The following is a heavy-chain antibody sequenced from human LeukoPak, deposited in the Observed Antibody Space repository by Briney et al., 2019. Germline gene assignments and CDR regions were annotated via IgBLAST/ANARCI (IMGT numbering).Heavy chain of an antibody. Sequence: GGSLRLSCAASGFPFSGYGMHWVRQAPGKGLEWVSVIYSGGSTYYADSVKGRFTISRDNSKNTLYLQMNSLRAEDTAVYYCARLLYDFWSGYYGYYYGMDVWGQGTTVTVSS. CDR3: ARLLYDFWSGYYGYYYGMDV. D-gene: IGHD3-3*01. CDR2: IYSGGST. V-gene: IGHV3-NL1*01. J-gene: IGHJ6*02. CDR1: GFPFSGYG.